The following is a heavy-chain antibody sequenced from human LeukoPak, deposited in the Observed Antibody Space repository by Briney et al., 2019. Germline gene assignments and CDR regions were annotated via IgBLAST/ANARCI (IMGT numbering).Heavy chain of an antibody. CDR1: GYTFTGYY. V-gene: IGHV1-2*02. Sequence: ASVKVSCKASGYTFTGYYMHWVRQAPGQGLEWMGWINPNSGGTNYAQKFQGRVTMTRDTSISTAYMELSRLGSDDTAVYYCARELGVPPDCSSTSCYLDYWGQGTLVTVSS. CDR2: INPNSGGT. CDR3: ARELGVPPDCSSTSCYLDY. D-gene: IGHD2-2*01. J-gene: IGHJ4*02.